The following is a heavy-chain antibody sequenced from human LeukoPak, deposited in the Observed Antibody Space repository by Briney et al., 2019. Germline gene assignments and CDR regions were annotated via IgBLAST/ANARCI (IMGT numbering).Heavy chain of an antibody. J-gene: IGHJ4*02. CDR2: INPSSGGT. CDR1: GYTFTDYY. CDR3: ARANALYCSSTSCLFDY. V-gene: IGHV1-2*02. Sequence: ASVKVSCKASGYTFTDYYIHWVRQAPGQGLEWMAWINPSSGGTYYAQNFHDRITLTRDTSISTAYIELSRLRSDDTAIYYCARANALYCSSTSCLFDYWGQGTLVTVSS. D-gene: IGHD2-2*01.